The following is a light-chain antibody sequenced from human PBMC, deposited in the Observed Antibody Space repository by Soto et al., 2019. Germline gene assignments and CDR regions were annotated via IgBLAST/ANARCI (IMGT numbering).Light chain of an antibody. CDR1: SSDIGDYKY. CDR2: DVS. V-gene: IGLV2-14*01. Sequence: QSALTQPASVSGYPGQSITISCTGSSSDIGDYKYVSWYKQHPGKAPKLMIYDVSNRPSGVSNRFSGSKSGNTASLTISGLQAEDESDYYCSSYTSTNFVIFGGGTKLTVL. CDR3: SSYTSTNFVI. J-gene: IGLJ2*01.